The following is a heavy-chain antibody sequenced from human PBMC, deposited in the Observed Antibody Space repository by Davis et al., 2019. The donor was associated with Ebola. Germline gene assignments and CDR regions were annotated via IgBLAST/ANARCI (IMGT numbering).Heavy chain of an antibody. CDR3: AREGQGAAAGTWGGPPYYYYGMDV. CDR2: INPSGGST. J-gene: IGHJ6*02. D-gene: IGHD6-13*01. Sequence: ASVKVSCKASGYTFTGYYMQWVRQAPGQGLEWMGIINPSGGSTSYAQKFQGRVTMTRDTSTSTVYMELSSLRSEDTAVYYCAREGQGAAAGTWGGPPYYYYGMDVWGQGTTVTVSS. V-gene: IGHV1-46*01. CDR1: GYTFTGYY.